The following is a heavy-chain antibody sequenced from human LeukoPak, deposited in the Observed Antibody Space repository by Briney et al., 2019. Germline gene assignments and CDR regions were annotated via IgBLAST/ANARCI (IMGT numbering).Heavy chain of an antibody. D-gene: IGHD5-18*01. J-gene: IGHJ4*02. CDR1: GGFISSGGYF. CDR2: FDYCGSA. V-gene: IGHV4-31*03. Sequence: SETLSLTCTVSGGFISSGGYFWSWIRQHPGKVLDWIGSFDYCGSAHYNPSLNSRLTLSVYTSKNQLALELSSVTAAHTAVYFCVRVGYSYCYSQYFDYWGQGTLVTVSS. CDR3: VRVGYSYCYSQYFDY.